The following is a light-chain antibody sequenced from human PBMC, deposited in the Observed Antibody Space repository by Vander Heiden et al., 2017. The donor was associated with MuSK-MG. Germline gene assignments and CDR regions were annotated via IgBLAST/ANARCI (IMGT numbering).Light chain of an antibody. CDR1: SSAVGGYNY. J-gene: IGLJ1*01. CDR2: DVT. Sequence: QSALTQPASVSGSPGQSITISCTGTSSAVGGYNYVSWYQQHPGKAPKLMIYDVTIRPSGVSIRFSGSKSGNTASLTIAGLQAEDEADYYCSSYTSSSTLVFGTGTKVTVL. V-gene: IGLV2-14*01. CDR3: SSYTSSSTLV.